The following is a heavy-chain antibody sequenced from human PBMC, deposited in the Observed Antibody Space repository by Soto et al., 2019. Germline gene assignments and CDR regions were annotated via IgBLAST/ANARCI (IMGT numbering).Heavy chain of an antibody. Sequence: SETLSLTCTVSGGSISSGDFYWSWIRQPPGKGLEWIGYIYYSGSTYYNPSLKSRVTISVDTSKNQFSLKLSSVTAADTAVYYCARAELPAAKGTFDYWGQGTLVTVSS. D-gene: IGHD2-2*01. CDR1: GGSISSGDFY. V-gene: IGHV4-30-4*01. CDR2: IYYSGST. CDR3: ARAELPAAKGTFDY. J-gene: IGHJ4*02.